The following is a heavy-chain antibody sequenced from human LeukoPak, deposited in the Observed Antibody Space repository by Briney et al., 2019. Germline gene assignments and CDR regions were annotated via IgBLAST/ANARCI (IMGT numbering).Heavy chain of an antibody. CDR3: ARDLPAAQGDY. D-gene: IGHD6-6*01. V-gene: IGHV1-2*02. Sequence: ASVKVSCKASGYTFTGYYMHWVRQAPGQGLEWMGWINPNSGGTNYAQKFQGRVTMTRDTSISTAYMELSSLRSEDTAVYYCARDLPAAQGDYWGQGTLVTVSS. J-gene: IGHJ4*02. CDR2: INPNSGGT. CDR1: GYTFTGYY.